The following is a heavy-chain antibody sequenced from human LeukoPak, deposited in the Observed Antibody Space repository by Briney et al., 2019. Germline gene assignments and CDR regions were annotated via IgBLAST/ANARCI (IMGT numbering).Heavy chain of an antibody. CDR1: GFTFDDYG. CDR3: ARRGYDILTGYYICYYYYMDV. CDR2: TNRRGDIT. V-gene: IGHV3-20*04. J-gene: IGHJ6*03. Sequence: GGSLRLSCAASGFTFDDYGMSWVRQAPGKGLEWVSGTNRRGDITGYADFVKGRFTISRDNAKNSLYLQMNSLRAEDTAVYYCARRGYDILTGYYICYYYYMDVWGKGTTVTISS. D-gene: IGHD3-9*01.